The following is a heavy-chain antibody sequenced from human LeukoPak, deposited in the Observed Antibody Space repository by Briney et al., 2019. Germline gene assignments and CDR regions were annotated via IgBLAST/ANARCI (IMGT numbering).Heavy chain of an antibody. V-gene: IGHV3-23*01. CDR1: GFTFNFYA. CDR2: ISESGGST. Sequence: HPGGSLRLSCAASGFTFNFYAMTWVRQAPRKRLEWVSVISESGGSTHYADSVKGRFTISRDNSKNTLYLQMNSLRAEDTAVYHCAKDHVVMVLFYFDYWGQGTLVTVSS. D-gene: IGHD3-10*01. CDR3: AKDHVVMVLFYFDY. J-gene: IGHJ4*02.